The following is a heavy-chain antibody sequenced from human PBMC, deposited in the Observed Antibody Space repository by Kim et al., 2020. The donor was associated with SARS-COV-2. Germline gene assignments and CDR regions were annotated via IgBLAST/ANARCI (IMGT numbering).Heavy chain of an antibody. Sequence: SETLSLTCTVSGGSISSSSYYWGWIRQPPGKGLEWIGSIYYSGSTYDNPSLKSRVTISVDTSKNQFSLKLSSVTAADTAVYYCARLMIGMWDYYYYGMDVWGQGTTVTVSS. CDR1: GGSISSSSYY. V-gene: IGHV4-39*01. CDR3: ARLMIGMWDYYYYGMDV. J-gene: IGHJ6*02. D-gene: IGHD3-16*01. CDR2: IYYSGST.